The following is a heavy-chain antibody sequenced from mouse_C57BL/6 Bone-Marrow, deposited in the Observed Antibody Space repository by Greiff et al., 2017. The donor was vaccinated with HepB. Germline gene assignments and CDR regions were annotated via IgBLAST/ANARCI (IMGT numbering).Heavy chain of an antibody. CDR2: IDPSDSYT. J-gene: IGHJ3*01. D-gene: IGHD1-1*01. Sequence: QVQLQQPGAELVRPGTSVKLSCKASGYTFTSYWMHWVKQRPGQGLEWIGVIDPSDSYTNYNQKFKGKATLTVDTSSSTAYMQLSSLTSEDSAVYYCARPPYYYGSSYVTCFAYWGQGTLVTVSA. CDR3: ARPPYYYGSSYVTCFAY. V-gene: IGHV1-59*01. CDR1: GYTFTSYW.